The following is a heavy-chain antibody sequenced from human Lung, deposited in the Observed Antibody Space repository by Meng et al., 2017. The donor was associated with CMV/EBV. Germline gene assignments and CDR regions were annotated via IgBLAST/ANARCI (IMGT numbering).Heavy chain of an antibody. D-gene: IGHD2-8*01. CDR3: GGTDGRGMDV. CDR2: ISKGGPTI. CDR1: GFTVTAHY. V-gene: IGHV3-11*01. Sequence: GGSXRLSCAASGFTVTAHYMNWVRQRPGKGLEWVSYISKGGPTIYYADSVKGRFTISRDNAKNSLYLQMDSLRAEDAAVYYCGGTDGRGMDVWGQGTTVTVSS. J-gene: IGHJ6*02.